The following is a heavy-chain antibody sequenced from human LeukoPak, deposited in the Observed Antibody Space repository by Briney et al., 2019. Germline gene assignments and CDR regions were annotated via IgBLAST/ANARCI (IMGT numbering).Heavy chain of an antibody. D-gene: IGHD3-16*01. CDR3: AKSDYYEESGHPSSFKC. Sequence: WESLTLTCAASGFPFSSYAMSWVRQPPGKGLEWVSGVSGGGDTTYYADSVKGRFTISRDNSKNTLYLQMDSLRAEDAAVYYCAKSDYYEESGHPSSFKCCGEGTLVTVSS. V-gene: IGHV3-23*01. CDR1: GFPFSSYA. J-gene: IGHJ4*02. CDR2: VSGGGDTT.